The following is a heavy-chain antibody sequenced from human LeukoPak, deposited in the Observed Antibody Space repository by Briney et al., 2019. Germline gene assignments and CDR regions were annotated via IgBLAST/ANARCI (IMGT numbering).Heavy chain of an antibody. CDR3: ATGHCNTSSCYYYSMDV. D-gene: IGHD2/OR15-2a*01. V-gene: IGHV1-24*01. CDR1: GYTLRELS. Sequence: ASVKVSCKVSGYTLRELSMHWVRQAPAKGLQWMGVFDPEDGESIIAQKFQGRLTMTEDTSTDTAYMELSSLTSEDTAMYYCATGHCNTSSCYYYSMDVWGKGTTVTVSS. J-gene: IGHJ6*03. CDR2: FDPEDGES.